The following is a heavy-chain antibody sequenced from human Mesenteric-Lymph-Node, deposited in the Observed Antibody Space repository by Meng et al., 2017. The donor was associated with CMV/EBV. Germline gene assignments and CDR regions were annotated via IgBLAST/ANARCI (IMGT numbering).Heavy chain of an antibody. CDR3: VRDPVGASIP. Sequence: GESLKISCVASGLSFKNYWMTWVRQAPGKGLEWVSYISTSGDTIYYADSVKGRFTISRDNSKNSLFLQMNSLRADDTAVYYCVRDPVGASIPWGQGTLVTVSS. V-gene: IGHV3-11*01. CDR1: GLSFKNYW. J-gene: IGHJ5*02. CDR2: ISTSGDTI. D-gene: IGHD1-26*01.